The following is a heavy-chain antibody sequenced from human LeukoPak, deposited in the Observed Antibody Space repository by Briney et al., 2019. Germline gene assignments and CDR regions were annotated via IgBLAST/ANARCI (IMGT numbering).Heavy chain of an antibody. D-gene: IGHD4-17*01. CDR2: INHSGST. CDR3: ARGGATTVTTSYYYYGMDV. CDR1: GGSFSGYY. Sequence: PSETLSLTCAVYGGSFSGYYWSWIRQPPGKGLEWIGEINHSGSTNYNPSLKSRVTISVDTSKNQFSLKLSSVTAADTAVYYCARGGATTVTTSYYYYGMDVWGKRTTVTVSS. J-gene: IGHJ6*04. V-gene: IGHV4-34*01.